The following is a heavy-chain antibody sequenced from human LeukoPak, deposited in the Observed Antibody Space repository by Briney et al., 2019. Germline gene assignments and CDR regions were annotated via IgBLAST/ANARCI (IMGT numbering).Heavy chain of an antibody. J-gene: IGHJ6*04. CDR2: ISSSGSTI. Sequence: GGSLRLSCAASGFTFSDYYMSWIRQAPGKGLEWVSYISSSGSTIYYADSVKGRFTISRDNTKNSLYLQMNSLRAEDTAVYYCAKAGYCSSTSCAPGDYYYYYGMDVWGKGTTVIVSS. CDR3: AKAGYCSSTSCAPGDYYYYYGMDV. CDR1: GFTFSDYY. D-gene: IGHD2-2*01. V-gene: IGHV3-11*01.